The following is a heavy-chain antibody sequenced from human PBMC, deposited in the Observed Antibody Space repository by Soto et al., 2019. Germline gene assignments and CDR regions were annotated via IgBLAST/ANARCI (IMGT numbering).Heavy chain of an antibody. V-gene: IGHV3-7*03. CDR2: IAQDGSEI. D-gene: IGHD2-8*02. J-gene: IGHJ6*02. Sequence: EVQLVESGGGLVQPGWSLRLSCAASGFTYSHYWMTWVRQAPGKGLEWVANIAQDGSEIHYLDSVRGRFTISRDNGENSLSLQMNSLRAEDTAVYYCSRGTDLRFCTAYSCPGLDVWGQGTTVTVSS. CDR3: SRGTDLRFCTAYSCPGLDV. CDR1: GFTYSHYW.